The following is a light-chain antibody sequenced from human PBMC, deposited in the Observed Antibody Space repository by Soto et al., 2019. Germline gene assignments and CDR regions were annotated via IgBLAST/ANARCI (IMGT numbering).Light chain of an antibody. CDR2: DAS. J-gene: IGKJ1*01. CDR3: QQHAGWPPT. Sequence: VLAQSSSALSLSPGESATLSCSASQSVSSYLAWYQQKPGQAPRLLIYDASNRATGIPARFSGSGSGTDFTLTISSLEPEDFAVYFCQQHAGWPPTFGQGTKVDIK. V-gene: IGKV3-11*01. CDR1: QSVSSY.